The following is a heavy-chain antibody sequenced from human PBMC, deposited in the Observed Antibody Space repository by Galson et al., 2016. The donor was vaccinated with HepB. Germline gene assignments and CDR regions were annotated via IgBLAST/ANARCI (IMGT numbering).Heavy chain of an antibody. CDR1: GFTLSSYA. CDR2: ISTSGST. CDR3: AKGRGWYATEFDS. Sequence: SLRLSCAASGFTLSSYAMSWVRQAPGKGLEWVSGISTSGSTFYADSVKGRFTISRDNSRNTFHLQMDSLRAEDRAIYYCAKGRGWYATEFDSWGQGTLVTVSS. V-gene: IGHV3-23*01. D-gene: IGHD6-19*01. J-gene: IGHJ4*02.